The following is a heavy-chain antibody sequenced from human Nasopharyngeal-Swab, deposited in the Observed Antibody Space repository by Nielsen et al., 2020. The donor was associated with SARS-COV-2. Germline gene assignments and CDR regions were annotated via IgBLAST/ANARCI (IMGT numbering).Heavy chain of an antibody. V-gene: IGHV3-64D*06. Sequence: GGSLRLSCSASGFTFDSYSMHWIRQAPGEGLEYLSAISYNGETTYYADSVKGRFTISRDNSKNTLFLQMSSLKSDDTAFYYCVKRGVRTGQAATFDHWGQGSLVTVSS. J-gene: IGHJ4*01. CDR1: GFTFDSYS. CDR2: ISYNGETT. CDR3: VKRGVRTGQAATFDH. D-gene: IGHD3-10*01.